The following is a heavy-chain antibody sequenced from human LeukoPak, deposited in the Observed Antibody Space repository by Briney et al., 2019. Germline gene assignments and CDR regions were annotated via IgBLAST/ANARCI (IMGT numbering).Heavy chain of an antibody. J-gene: IGHJ4*02. D-gene: IGHD3-22*01. CDR3: ARDLGYYDSSGYYAFGY. Sequence: SETLSLTCTVSGGSISSYYWSWIRQPPGKGLEWIGYIYYSGSTNYNPSLKSRVTISVDTSKNQFSLKLSSVTAADTAVYYCARDLGYYDSSGYYAFGYWGQGTLVT. CDR1: GGSISSYY. CDR2: IYYSGST. V-gene: IGHV4-59*01.